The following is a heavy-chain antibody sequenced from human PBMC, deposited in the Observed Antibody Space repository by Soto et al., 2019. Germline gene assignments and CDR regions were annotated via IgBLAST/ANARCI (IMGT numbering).Heavy chain of an antibody. CDR3: ARVVRGARRGFDY. J-gene: IGHJ4*02. Sequence: HSETLSLTCAVYGGSFSGYYWSWIRQPPGKGLEWIGEINHSGSTNYNPSLKSRVTISVDTSKNQFSLKLSSVTAADTAVYYCARVVRGARRGFDYWGQGTLVTVSS. V-gene: IGHV4-34*01. CDR1: GGSFSGYY. D-gene: IGHD3-10*01. CDR2: INHSGST.